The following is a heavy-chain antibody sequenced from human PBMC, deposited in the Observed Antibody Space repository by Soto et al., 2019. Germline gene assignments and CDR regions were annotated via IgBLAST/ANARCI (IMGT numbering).Heavy chain of an antibody. CDR2: INPSGGST. CDR1: GYTFTSYY. J-gene: IGHJ4*02. D-gene: IGHD3-9*01. CDR3: ARDWVLRYFDWLSYSYFDY. V-gene: IGHV1-46*03. Sequence: GASVKVSCKSSGYTFTSYYMHCVRQAPGQGLEWMGIINPSGGSTSYAQKFQGRVTMTRDTSTSTVYMELSSLRSEDTAVYYCARDWVLRYFDWLSYSYFDYWGQGTLVTVSS.